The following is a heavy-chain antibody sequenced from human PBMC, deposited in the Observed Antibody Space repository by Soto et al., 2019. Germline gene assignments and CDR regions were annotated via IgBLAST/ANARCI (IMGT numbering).Heavy chain of an antibody. CDR2: IYPGDSDT. CDR3: ARVDTAYGDYYYGMDV. V-gene: IGHV5-51*01. D-gene: IGHD5-18*01. J-gene: IGHJ6*02. CDR1: GYSFTSYW. Sequence: PGESLKISCKGSGYSFTSYWIGWVRQMPGKGLEWMGIIYPGDSDTRYSPSFQGQVTISADKSISTAYLQWSSLKASDTAMYYCARVDTAYGDYYYGMDVWGQGTTVTVSS.